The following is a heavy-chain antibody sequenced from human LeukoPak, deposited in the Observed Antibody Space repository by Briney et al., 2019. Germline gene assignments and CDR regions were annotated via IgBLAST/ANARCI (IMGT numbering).Heavy chain of an antibody. J-gene: IGHJ4*02. D-gene: IGHD2-15*01. Sequence: GESLKISCKGSGYSFISYWIGWVRQMPGKGLEWMGIIYPGDSDTRYRPSFQGQVTMSADKSISTAYLQWSSLKASDTAIYYCARRFASGCYDYWGQGTLVTVSS. CDR2: IYPGDSDT. CDR3: ARRFASGCYDY. CDR1: GYSFISYW. V-gene: IGHV5-51*01.